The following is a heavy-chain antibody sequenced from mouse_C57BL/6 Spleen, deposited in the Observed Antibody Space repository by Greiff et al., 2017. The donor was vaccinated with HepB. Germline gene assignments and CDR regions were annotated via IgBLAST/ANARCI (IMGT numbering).Heavy chain of an antibody. V-gene: IGHV1-4*01. J-gene: IGHJ4*01. CDR2: INPSSGYT. D-gene: IGHD1-1*02. CDR3: ARGGLWDAMDY. CDR1: GYTFTSYT. Sequence: QVQLQQSGAELARPGASVKMSCKASGYTFTSYTMHWVKQRPGQGLEWIGYINPSSGYTKYNQKFKDKATLTADKSSSTAYMQLSSLTSEDSAVYYCARGGLWDAMDYWGQGTSVTVSS.